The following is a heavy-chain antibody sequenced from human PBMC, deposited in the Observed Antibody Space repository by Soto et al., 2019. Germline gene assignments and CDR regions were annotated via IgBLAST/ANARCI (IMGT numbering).Heavy chain of an antibody. CDR2: IYTSGST. Sequence: PSETLSLTCTVSGGSISSYYWSWIRQPAGKGLGWIGRIYTSGSTNYNPSLKSRVTMSVDTSKNQFSLKLSSVTAADTAVYYCARENVDFWSGYHDYWGQGTLVTVSS. CDR1: GGSISSYY. D-gene: IGHD3-3*01. V-gene: IGHV4-4*07. J-gene: IGHJ4*02. CDR3: ARENVDFWSGYHDY.